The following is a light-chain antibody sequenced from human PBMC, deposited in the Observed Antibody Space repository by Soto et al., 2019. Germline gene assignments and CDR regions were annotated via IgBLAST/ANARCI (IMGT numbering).Light chain of an antibody. CDR3: CSYAGTYTFYV. CDR2: NVT. V-gene: IGLV2-11*01. Sequence: QSVLTQPRSVSGSPGQSVPISCTGTSSDVGGYDYVSWYQQHPGKAPKLMIYNVTKRPSGVPDRFSGSRSGNTASLTISGLQAEDDADYYCCSYAGTYTFYVFGTG. J-gene: IGLJ1*01. CDR1: SSDVGGYDY.